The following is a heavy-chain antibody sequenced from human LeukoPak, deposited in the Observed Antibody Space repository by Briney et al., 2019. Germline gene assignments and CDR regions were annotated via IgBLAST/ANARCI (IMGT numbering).Heavy chain of an antibody. J-gene: IGHJ3*02. CDR1: GGTFTSYA. Sequence: SVKVSCKASGGTFTSYAICWVRQAPGQGLEWMGGIIPIFGTANYAQKFQGRDTLTPDASTGTAYMELSRQRSEDAAVYYCAYSRRMARGAFDIWGQGTMVTVSS. CDR3: AYSRRMARGAFDI. D-gene: IGHD2-21*01. CDR2: IIPIFGTA. V-gene: IGHV1-69*01.